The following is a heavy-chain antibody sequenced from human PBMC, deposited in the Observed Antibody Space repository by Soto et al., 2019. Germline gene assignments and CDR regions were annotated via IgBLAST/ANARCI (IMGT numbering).Heavy chain of an antibody. V-gene: IGHV3-30-3*01. Sequence: PGGSLRLSCAASGFTFSSYAMHWVRQAPGKGLEWVAVISYDGSNKYYADSVKGRFTISRDNSKNTLYLQMNSLRAEDTAVYYCARGYYCGGDCYPLYFEYWGQGTLVTVSS. CDR1: GFTFSSYA. CDR3: ARGYYCGGDCYPLYFEY. CDR2: ISYDGSNK. J-gene: IGHJ4*02. D-gene: IGHD2-21*02.